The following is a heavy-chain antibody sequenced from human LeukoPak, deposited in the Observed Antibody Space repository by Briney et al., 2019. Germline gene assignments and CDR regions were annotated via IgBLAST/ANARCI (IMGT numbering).Heavy chain of an antibody. CDR1: GYTFTSYD. CDR2: MNPNSGNT. CDR3: ARGLGKAYCSSTSCYEASRWFDS. D-gene: IGHD2-2*01. J-gene: IGHJ5*01. Sequence: ASVKVSCKASGYTFTSYDINWVRQATGQGLEWMGWMNPNSGNTGYAQKFQGRVTMTRNTSISTAYMELSSLRSEDTAVYYCARGLGKAYCSSTSCYEASRWFDSWGQGTLVTVSS. V-gene: IGHV1-8*01.